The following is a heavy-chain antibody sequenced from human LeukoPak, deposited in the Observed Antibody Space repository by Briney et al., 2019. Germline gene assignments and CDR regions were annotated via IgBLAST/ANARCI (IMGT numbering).Heavy chain of an antibody. V-gene: IGHV4-59*01. CDR1: GGASSNYY. D-gene: IGHD1-1*01. CDR2: ISYSGST. CDR3: ARVSWFPGTSYYYMDV. J-gene: IGHJ6*03. Sequence: PSETLSLTCSVSGGASSNYYWNWLRQPPGKGLEWVGYISYSGSTNYNPSLKSRLTISLDTSKNQFSLKLSSVTAADTAVYYCARVSWFPGTSYYYMDVWGKGTTVTVSS.